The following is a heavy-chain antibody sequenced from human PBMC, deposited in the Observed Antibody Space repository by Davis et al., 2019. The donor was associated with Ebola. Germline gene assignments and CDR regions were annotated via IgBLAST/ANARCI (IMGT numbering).Heavy chain of an antibody. CDR1: GGSINSYY. D-gene: IGHD7-27*01. V-gene: IGHV4-59*01. J-gene: IGHJ4*02. CDR3: ARDYWGSIDY. CDR2: IYYSGRT. Sequence: GSLRLSCTVSGGSINSYYWSWIRQPPGKGLEWIGYIYYSGRTNYNPSLKSRLTMSVDTSKNQFSLKLSSVTAADTAFYYCARDYWGSIDYWGQGTLVTVSS.